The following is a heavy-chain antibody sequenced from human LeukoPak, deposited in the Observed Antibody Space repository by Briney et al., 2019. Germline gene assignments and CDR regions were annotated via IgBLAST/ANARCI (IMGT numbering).Heavy chain of an antibody. V-gene: IGHV1-46*01. CDR2: IYPRDGST. J-gene: IGHJ4*02. CDR3: ARDQEGFDY. Sequence: TSVKVSCKASGYTFTSNYIHWVRQAPGQGLEWMGMIYPRDGSTSYAQKFQGRVTVTRDTSTSTVHMKLSGLRSEDTAVYYCARDQEGFDYWGQGTLVTVSS. CDR1: GYTFTSNY.